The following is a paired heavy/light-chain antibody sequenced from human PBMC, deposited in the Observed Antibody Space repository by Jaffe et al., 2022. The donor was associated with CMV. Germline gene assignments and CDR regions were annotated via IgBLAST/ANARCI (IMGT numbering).Light chain of an antibody. CDR3: LQHNTYPRT. CDR2: AAS. CDR1: QGIRND. V-gene: IGKV1-17*01. Sequence: DIQMTQSPSSLSASIGDRVTITCRASQGIRNDLGWYQQKPGKAPKRLIYAASSLQSGVPLRFSASGSGTEFTLTISSLQPEDFATYYCLQHNTYPRTFGQGTKVEIK. J-gene: IGKJ1*01.
Heavy chain of an antibody. Sequence: QVQLQQWGAGLLTPSETLSLTCAVYRGSFSAYSCSWFRQPPGKGLEWIGEITDTGGTNYNPSLQGRVSISLDTSNNQFSLNLRSVTAADTAVYYCARAEVRSGDGCPLYWGQGTPVTVS. CDR1: RGSFSAYS. J-gene: IGHJ4*02. D-gene: IGHD2-15*01. CDR2: ITDTGGT. CDR3: ARAEVRSGDGCPLY. V-gene: IGHV4-34*01.